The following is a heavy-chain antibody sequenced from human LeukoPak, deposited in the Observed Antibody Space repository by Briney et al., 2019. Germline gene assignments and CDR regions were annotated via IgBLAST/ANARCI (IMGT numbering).Heavy chain of an antibody. J-gene: IGHJ4*02. Sequence: GGSLRLSCAASGFTFSSYAMSWVRQAPGKGLEWVSAISGSGGSTYYADSVKGRFTISRDNSKNTLYLQMNSLRAEDTAVYYCAKEEGHCSSTSCYPYYFDYWGQGTLVTVSS. CDR3: AKEEGHCSSTSCYPYYFDY. V-gene: IGHV3-23*01. CDR2: ISGSGGST. D-gene: IGHD2-2*01. CDR1: GFTFSSYA.